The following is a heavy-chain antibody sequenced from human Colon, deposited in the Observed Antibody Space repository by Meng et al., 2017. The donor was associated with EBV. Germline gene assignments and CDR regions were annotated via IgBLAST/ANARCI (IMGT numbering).Heavy chain of an antibody. Sequence: QGQLQESGPGLVKPSGTLSLTCAVSGGSLSSRNWWSWVRQPSGKGLEWIGEIYHSGSTNYNPSLKSRVTISVDESKNQFSLRLSSVTAADTAVYYCARVGAYCGGDCYHPRWGQGTLVTVSS. CDR2: IYHSGST. CDR1: GGSLSSRNW. V-gene: IGHV4-4*02. J-gene: IGHJ4*02. D-gene: IGHD2-21*02. CDR3: ARVGAYCGGDCYHPR.